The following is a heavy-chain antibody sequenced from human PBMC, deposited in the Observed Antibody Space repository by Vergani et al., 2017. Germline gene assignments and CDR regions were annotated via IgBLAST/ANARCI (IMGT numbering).Heavy chain of an antibody. V-gene: IGHV1-69*13. CDR1: GGTFSSYA. D-gene: IGHD3-10*01. CDR3: ARVELWFGGGWFDP. Sequence: QVQLVQSGAEVKKPGSSVKVSCKASGGTFSSYAISWVRQAPGQGLQWMGRIIPVFGTAIYPQKFQGRLTITADESTSTVYMELSSLRSEDTAVYYCARVELWFGGGWFDPWGQGTLVTVSS. J-gene: IGHJ5*02. CDR2: IIPVFGTA.